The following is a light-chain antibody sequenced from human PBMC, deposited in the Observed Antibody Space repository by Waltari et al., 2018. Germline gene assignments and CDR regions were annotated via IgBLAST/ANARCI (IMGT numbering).Light chain of an antibody. CDR2: WAS. V-gene: IGKV4-1*01. Sequence: DIVMTQSPDSLAVSLGERATINRKSSQSGLYSPNNLNYLAWYQQKPGQPPKLLIYWASTRESGVPDRFSGSGSGTDFTLTISSLQAEDVAVYYCQQFYSTPYTFGQGTKLEIK. J-gene: IGKJ2*01. CDR3: QQFYSTPYT. CDR1: QSGLYSPNNLNY.